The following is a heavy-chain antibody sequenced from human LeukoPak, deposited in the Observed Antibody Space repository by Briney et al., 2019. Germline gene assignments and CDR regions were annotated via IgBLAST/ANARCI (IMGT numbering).Heavy chain of an antibody. CDR1: GYTFTVYY. CDR3: ARDVDYDILTGLDY. Sequence: ASVKVSFKASGYTFTVYYMHWVRQAPGQGLEWMGWINPNSGGTNYAQKFQGRVTMTRDTSISTAYMELSRLRSDDTAVYYCARDVDYDILTGLDYWGQGTLVTVSS. V-gene: IGHV1-2*02. CDR2: INPNSGGT. D-gene: IGHD3-9*01. J-gene: IGHJ4*02.